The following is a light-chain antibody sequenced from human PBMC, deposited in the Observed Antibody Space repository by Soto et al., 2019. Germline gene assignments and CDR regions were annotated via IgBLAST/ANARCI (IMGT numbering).Light chain of an antibody. J-gene: IGKJ5*01. Sequence: EIVLTQSPGTLSLSLVERATLSFRASQSVSSNSLAWYQQKPGQGPRLLIYDASNGATGVPARFMGSGSGTDFTLTINRLEPEEFAVYYCQQRSKWPITFGQGTRLEIK. CDR2: DAS. CDR1: QSVSSNS. V-gene: IGKV3D-20*02. CDR3: QQRSKWPIT.